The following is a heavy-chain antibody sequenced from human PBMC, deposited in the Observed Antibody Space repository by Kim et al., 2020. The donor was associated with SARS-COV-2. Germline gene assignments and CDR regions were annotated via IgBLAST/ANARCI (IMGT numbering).Heavy chain of an antibody. Sequence: ASVKVSCKASGYTFTGYYMHWVRQAPGQGLEWMGWINPNSGGINYAQKFQGRVTMTRDTSISTAYMELSRLRSDDTAVYYCARLSTRIAVAGTEDWFDPWGQGTLVTVSS. CDR1: GYTFTGYY. V-gene: IGHV1-2*02. D-gene: IGHD6-19*01. CDR3: ARLSTRIAVAGTEDWFDP. CDR2: INPNSGGI. J-gene: IGHJ5*02.